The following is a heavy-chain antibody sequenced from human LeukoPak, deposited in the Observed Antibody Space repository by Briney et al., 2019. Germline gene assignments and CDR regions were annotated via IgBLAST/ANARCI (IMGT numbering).Heavy chain of an antibody. D-gene: IGHD6-13*01. CDR1: GFTVSNNY. J-gene: IGHJ4*02. CDR2: IKEDGSEK. Sequence: GGSLRLSCAASGFTVSNNYLSWVRQAPGKGLEWVANIKEDGSEKYYVDSVKGRFTLSRDNAKNSLYLQMNSLRAEDTAVYYCARDIAATGIFFDYWGQGTLVTVSS. CDR3: ARDIAATGIFFDY. V-gene: IGHV3-7*04.